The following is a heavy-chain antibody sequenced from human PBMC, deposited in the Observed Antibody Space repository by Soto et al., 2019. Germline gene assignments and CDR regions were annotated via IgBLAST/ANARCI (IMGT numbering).Heavy chain of an antibody. J-gene: IGHJ3*02. Sequence: HVTISADKSISTAYLQWSSLKASDTAMYYCARHQGGYDAFDIWGQGTMVTVSS. V-gene: IGHV5-10-1*01. D-gene: IGHD3-16*01. CDR3: ARHQGGYDAFDI.